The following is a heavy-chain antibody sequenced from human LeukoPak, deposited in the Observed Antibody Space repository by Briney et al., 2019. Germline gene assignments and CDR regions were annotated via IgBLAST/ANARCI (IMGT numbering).Heavy chain of an antibody. Sequence: PSETLSLTCTVSGGSINSGGYYWGWIRQPPGKGLEWIGTIYYSGTTYYNPSLMSRVTISLNTSENQFSLKLSSMAAADTAVYYCARGAFPYYYYGMDVWGQGTTVTVSS. CDR1: GGSINSGGYY. CDR3: ARGAFPYYYYGMDV. J-gene: IGHJ6*02. V-gene: IGHV4-39*01. CDR2: IYYSGTT.